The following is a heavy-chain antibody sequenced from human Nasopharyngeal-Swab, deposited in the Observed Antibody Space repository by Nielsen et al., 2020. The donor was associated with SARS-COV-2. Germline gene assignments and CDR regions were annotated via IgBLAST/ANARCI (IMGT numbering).Heavy chain of an antibody. CDR1: GFTFSTYA. CDR2: ISYDDGGNK. D-gene: IGHD3-9*01. J-gene: IGHJ4*01. Sequence: GESLKISCVASGFTFSTYAIHWVRQAPGKGLEWVALISYDDGGNKYYADSVKGRFTISRDNSKNTLYLQMNTLRAEDTAMYYCARSFAEYDILTGFDYWGQGTLVTVSS. CDR3: ARSFAEYDILTGFDY. V-gene: IGHV3-30-3*01.